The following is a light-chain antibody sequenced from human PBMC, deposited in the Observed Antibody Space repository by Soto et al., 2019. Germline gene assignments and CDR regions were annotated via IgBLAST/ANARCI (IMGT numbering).Light chain of an antibody. J-gene: IGLJ2*01. CDR1: SGHSRYA. CDR2: VNDDGSH. Sequence: QLVLTQSPSASASLGASVKLTCTLTSGHSRYAIAWHQQQPEKGPRYLMKVNDDGSHDKGDGLPDRFSGSSSGAERYLTISSLQSEDEADYYCQTWGAGIVLFGGGTKLTVL. CDR3: QTWGAGIVL. V-gene: IGLV4-69*01.